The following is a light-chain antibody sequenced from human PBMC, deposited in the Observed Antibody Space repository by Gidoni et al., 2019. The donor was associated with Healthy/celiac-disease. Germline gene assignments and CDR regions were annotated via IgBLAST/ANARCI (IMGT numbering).Light chain of an antibody. CDR2: AAS. Sequence: DIRLTQSPSSLSASVGYRVTITCRASQSISRYLNWYQQKPGKAPKLLIYAASSWQSGVPSRFSGSGSGTDFTLTICSLPPADFATYYCQQSSSTPITLGQGTQVEIK. J-gene: IGKJ1*01. CDR3: QQSSSTPIT. CDR1: QSISRY. V-gene: IGKV1-39*01.